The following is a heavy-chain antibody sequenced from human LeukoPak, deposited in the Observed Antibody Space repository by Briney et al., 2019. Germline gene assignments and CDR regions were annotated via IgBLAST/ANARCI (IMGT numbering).Heavy chain of an antibody. CDR2: INPNSGDT. V-gene: IGHV1-2*02. J-gene: IGHJ4*02. D-gene: IGHD2-15*01. Sequence: ASVKVSCKASGYTFTCYYMHWVRQAPGQGLEYMGWINPNSGDTNHEQNFQGRVTLTRDASISTAYMELSSLRSDDSALYYCAGEYCSGGTCRQGFDYWGQGTLVTVSS. CDR3: AGEYCSGGTCRQGFDY. CDR1: GYTFTCYY.